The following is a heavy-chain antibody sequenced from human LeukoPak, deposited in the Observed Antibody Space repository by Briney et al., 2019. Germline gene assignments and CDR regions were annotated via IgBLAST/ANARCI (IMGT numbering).Heavy chain of an antibody. CDR3: ARVYRYCSSTSCEGGAFDI. J-gene: IGHJ3*02. Sequence: SETLSLTCAVYGGSFSGYYWSWIRQPPGKGLEWIGYIYYSGSTNYNPSLKGRVTISVDTSKNQFSLKLSSVTAADTAVYYCARVYRYCSSTSCEGGAFDIWGQGTMVTVSS. D-gene: IGHD2-2*01. CDR2: IYYSGST. V-gene: IGHV4-59*01. CDR1: GGSFSGYY.